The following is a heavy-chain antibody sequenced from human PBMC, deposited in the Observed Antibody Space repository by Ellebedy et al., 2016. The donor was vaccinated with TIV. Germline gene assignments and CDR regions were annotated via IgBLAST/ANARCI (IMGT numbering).Heavy chain of an antibody. CDR1: GYTFTKYP. J-gene: IGHJ3*02. V-gene: IGHV1-3*01. CDR3: ARDLGSTSWYGDAFDI. Sequence: AASVKASCKASGYTFTKYPMHWLRQAPGQRLEWMGWINADNGDTKYSQKFQGRVTFTRDTSASTAYMELSSLRSEDTAIYYCARDLGSTSWYGDAFDIWGQGTMVTVSS. CDR2: INADNGDT. D-gene: IGHD6-13*01.